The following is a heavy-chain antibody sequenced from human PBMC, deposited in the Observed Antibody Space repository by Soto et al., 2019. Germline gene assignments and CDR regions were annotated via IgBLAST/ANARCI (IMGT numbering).Heavy chain of an antibody. V-gene: IGHV4-31*03. Sequence: TLSLTCTVSGGSISSGRYYWSWIRQHPGKGLEWIGYIYYSGSTYYNPSLKSRVTISVDTSKNQFSLKLSSVTAADTAVYYCARASDTAFDYWGQGTLVTVSS. CDR2: IYYSGST. J-gene: IGHJ4*02. CDR1: GGSISSGRYY. D-gene: IGHD5-18*01. CDR3: ARASDTAFDY.